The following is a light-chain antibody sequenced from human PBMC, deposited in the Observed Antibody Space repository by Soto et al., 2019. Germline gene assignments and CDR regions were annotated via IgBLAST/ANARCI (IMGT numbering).Light chain of an antibody. V-gene: IGKV3-11*01. CDR1: QSVSSH. Sequence: EIVLTQSPATLSLSPGERATLSCRASQSVSSHLAWYQQKPGQAPRLLIYDASNRATGTPARFSGSGSGTDFTLTISSLEPEDFAVYYCQQRSNWPITFGQGTRLEIK. CDR3: QQRSNWPIT. CDR2: DAS. J-gene: IGKJ5*01.